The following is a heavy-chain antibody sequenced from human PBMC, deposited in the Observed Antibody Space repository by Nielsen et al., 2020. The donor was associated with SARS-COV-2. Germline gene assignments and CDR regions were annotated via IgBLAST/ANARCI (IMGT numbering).Heavy chain of an antibody. Sequence: ASVQVSCQASGYIFTSYAMNWLRQAPAQGLEWMGWINTNTGNPTYAQGFTGRFVFSLDTSVSTAYLQISSLKAEDTALYYCASGVVVVPALDYYYYGMDVWGQGTTVTVSS. D-gene: IGHD2-2*01. J-gene: IGHJ6*02. V-gene: IGHV7-4-1*02. CDR2: INTNTGNP. CDR1: GYIFTSYA. CDR3: ASGVVVVPALDYYYYGMDV.